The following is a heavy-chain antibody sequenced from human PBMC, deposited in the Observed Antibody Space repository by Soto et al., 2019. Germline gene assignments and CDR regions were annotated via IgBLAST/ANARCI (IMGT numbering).Heavy chain of an antibody. V-gene: IGHV3-33*01. CDR3: ARTAGYCISTSCYASYYYYGMDV. CDR2: IWYDGSNK. Sequence: QVQLVGSGGGVVQPGRSLRLSCAASGFTFSSYGMHWVRQAPGKGLEWVAVIWYDGSNKYYADSVKGRFTISRDNSKNTLYLQMNSLRAEDTAVYYCARTAGYCISTSCYASYYYYGMDVWGQGTTVTVSS. D-gene: IGHD2-2*01. J-gene: IGHJ6*02. CDR1: GFTFSSYG.